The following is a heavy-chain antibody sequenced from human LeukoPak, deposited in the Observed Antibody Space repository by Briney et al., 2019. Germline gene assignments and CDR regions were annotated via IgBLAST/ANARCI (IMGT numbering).Heavy chain of an antibody. CDR2: ISYDGRNK. Sequence: SGGSLRLSCAASGFTFSTYNIHWVRQAPGKGLEWVAVISYDGRNKYYADSVKGRFTISRDNSKNTLYLQMNSLRAEDTAVYYCARGGYSSGWYGEGNWFDPWGQGTLVTVSS. CDR1: GFTFSTYN. J-gene: IGHJ5*02. CDR3: ARGGYSSGWYGEGNWFDP. V-gene: IGHV3-30*03. D-gene: IGHD6-19*01.